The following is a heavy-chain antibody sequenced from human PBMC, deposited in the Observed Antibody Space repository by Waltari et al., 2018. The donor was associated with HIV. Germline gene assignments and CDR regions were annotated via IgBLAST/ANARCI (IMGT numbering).Heavy chain of an antibody. J-gene: IGHJ6*02. CDR3: GFVPAATHGMDV. CDR1: RFPFSISS. CDR2: FSSASDSE. V-gene: IGHV3-21*01. Sequence: EVQLVESGGGLVMPGGSLRISCATSRFPFSISSLIWVRQAPGEGGEWVASFSSASDSEFYADSVKGRFTISRDNAKNFLDLQMNSLRDEDTAVYYCGFVPAATHGMDVWGQGTTVTVSS. D-gene: IGHD6-13*01.